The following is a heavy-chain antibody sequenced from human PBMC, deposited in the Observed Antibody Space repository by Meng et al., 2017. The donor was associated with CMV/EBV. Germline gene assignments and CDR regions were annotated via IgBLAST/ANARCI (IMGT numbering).Heavy chain of an antibody. V-gene: IGHV1-69*10. CDR3: ARAVGWRRLDY. D-gene: IGHD1-26*01. CDR1: GGTFSSYA. J-gene: IGHJ4*02. Sequence: SVKVSCKASGGTFSSYAISWVRQAPGQRLEWMGGIIPILGIANYAQKFQGRVTITADKSTSTAYMELSSLRSEDTAVYYCARAVGWRRLDYWGQGTLVTVSS. CDR2: IIPILGIA.